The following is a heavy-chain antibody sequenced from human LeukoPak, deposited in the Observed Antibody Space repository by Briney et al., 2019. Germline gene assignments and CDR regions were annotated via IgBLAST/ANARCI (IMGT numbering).Heavy chain of an antibody. CDR3: ARGWGYDSRGLNWLDP. J-gene: IGHJ5*02. V-gene: IGHV1-2*02. CDR2: INPNSGGT. Sequence: ASVKVSCKASGYTFTTQYIHWVRQAPGQGLEWMGWINPNSGGTNYAQKFLGRVTMTRDTFISTAYMDLSRLKSDDTAVYYCARGWGYDSRGLNWLDPWGQGTLVIVSS. D-gene: IGHD3-22*01. CDR1: GYTFTTQY.